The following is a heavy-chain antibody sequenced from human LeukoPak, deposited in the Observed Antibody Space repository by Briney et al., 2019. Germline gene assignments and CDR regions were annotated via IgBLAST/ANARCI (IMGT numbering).Heavy chain of an antibody. D-gene: IGHD1-26*01. V-gene: IGHV4-39*01. CDR1: GGSITISDFD. CDR3: GRFKGGTGFDY. J-gene: IGHJ4*02. CDR2: ISSSGKA. Sequence: PSETLSLTCTVSGGSITISDFDWAWIRHPPGQGFEWIATISSSGKAYYYPSLMSGVTISVDTSKNQFSLDVTSVAAADTGLFYCGRFKGGTGFDYWGRGILVIVS.